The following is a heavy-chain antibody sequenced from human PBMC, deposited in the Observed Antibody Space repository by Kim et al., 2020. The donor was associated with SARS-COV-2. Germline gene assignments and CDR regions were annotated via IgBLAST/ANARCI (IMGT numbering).Heavy chain of an antibody. CDR3: AREVVVSRDGWFDP. CDR1: GGSISSGGYY. D-gene: IGHD2-15*01. J-gene: IGHJ5*02. V-gene: IGHV4-31*03. CDR2: IYYSGST. Sequence: SETLSLTCTVSGGSISSGGYYWSWIRQHPGKGLEWIGYIYYSGSTYYNPSLKSRVTISVDTSKNQFSLKLSSVTAADTAVYYCAREVVVSRDGWFDPWGQGTLVTVSS.